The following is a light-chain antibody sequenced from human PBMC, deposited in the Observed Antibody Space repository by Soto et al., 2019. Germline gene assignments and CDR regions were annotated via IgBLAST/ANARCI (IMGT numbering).Light chain of an antibody. V-gene: IGKV3-15*01. Sequence: EIVMTQSPATLSVSPGERATLPCRASQSVNRNLAWYQQKPGQAPRLLIYGASTRATGLPARFSGSGSETXXXXXXXXXXXXXFAVYYCQQYNTWPLTFGGGTKVEIK. CDR3: QQYNTWPLT. J-gene: IGKJ4*01. CDR1: QSVNRN. CDR2: GAS.